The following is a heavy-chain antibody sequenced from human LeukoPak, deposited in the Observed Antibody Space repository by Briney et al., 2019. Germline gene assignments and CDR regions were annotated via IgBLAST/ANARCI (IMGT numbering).Heavy chain of an antibody. V-gene: IGHV4-34*01. CDR1: GGSFSDYY. CDR2: INPSGST. CDR3: VRVGYRYVINDWSRTGLGAYPTKYYYHMDV. D-gene: IGHD5-18*01. J-gene: IGHJ6*03. Sequence: PSETLSLTCAVYGGSFSDYYWGWIRQPPGKGLEWIGEINPSGSTNYSPSLKSRVTISVDTSKNQFSLKLSSVAAADTAVYFCVRVGYRYVINDWSRTGLGAYPTKYYYHMDVWTKGPRSPSP.